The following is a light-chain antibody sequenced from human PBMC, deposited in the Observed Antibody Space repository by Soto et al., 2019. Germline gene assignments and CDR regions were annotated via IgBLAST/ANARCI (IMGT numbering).Light chain of an antibody. Sequence: DIQMTQSPSTLSASVGDRVTITCRASQSISSWLAWYQQKPGKAPKLLIYDASSLESGVPSRFSGSGSGTEFTLTISSLQPDDFATYYCQQYNSYSLFTFGGGTKVDI. CDR2: DAS. J-gene: IGKJ4*01. CDR1: QSISSW. V-gene: IGKV1-5*01. CDR3: QQYNSYSLFT.